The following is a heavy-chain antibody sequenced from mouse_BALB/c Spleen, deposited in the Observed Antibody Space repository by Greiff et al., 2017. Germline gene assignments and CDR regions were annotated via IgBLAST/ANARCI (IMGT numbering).Heavy chain of an antibody. D-gene: IGHD3-1*01. V-gene: IGHV5-12-1*01. CDR3: ARQLGLRSPFDY. CDR2: ISSGGGST. Sequence: EVKVVESGGGLVKPGGSLKLSCAASGFAFSSYDMSWVRQTPEKRLEWVAYISSGGGSTYYPDTVKGRFTISRDNAKNTLYLQMSSLKSEDTAMYYCARQLGLRSPFDYWGQGTTLTVSS. CDR1: GFAFSSYD. J-gene: IGHJ2*01.